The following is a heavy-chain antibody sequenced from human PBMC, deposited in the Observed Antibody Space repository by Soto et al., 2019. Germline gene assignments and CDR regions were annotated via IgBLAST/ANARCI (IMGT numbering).Heavy chain of an antibody. Sequence: EVQLVESGGGLVKPGGSLRLSCAASGFTFSNAWMNWVRQAPGKGLEWVGRIRSNADGGTADYAAPVKGRFTFSRDDSQNTLFLQMNSLKTEDTAVYFCTTSSSGLVTGHGGQGTLVTVSS. CDR2: IRSNADGGTA. CDR1: GFTFSNAW. V-gene: IGHV3-15*07. D-gene: IGHD3-3*01. CDR3: TTSSSGLVTGH. J-gene: IGHJ4*02.